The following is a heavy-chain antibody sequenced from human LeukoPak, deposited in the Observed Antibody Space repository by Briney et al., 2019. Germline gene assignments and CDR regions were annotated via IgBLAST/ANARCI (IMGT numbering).Heavy chain of an antibody. V-gene: IGHV3-23*01. CDR1: GFTFSSYA. J-gene: IGHJ6*03. CDR2: ISGSGGTT. Sequence: GGSLRLSCAVSGFTFSSYAMGWVRQAPGKGLEWVSDISGSGGTTYYADSVKGRFTIFRDNAKNSLYLQMNSLRAEDTAVYYCAREELYCSSTSCYADPYYYYYMDVWGKGTTVTISS. CDR3: AREELYCSSTSCYADPYYYYYMDV. D-gene: IGHD2-2*01.